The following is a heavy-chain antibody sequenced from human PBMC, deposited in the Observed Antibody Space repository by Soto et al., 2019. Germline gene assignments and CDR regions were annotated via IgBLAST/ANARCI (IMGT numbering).Heavy chain of an antibody. CDR1: GFTFSDYY. CDR2: ISSSSSYT. J-gene: IGHJ4*02. Sequence: GGSLRLSCAASGFTFSDYYMSWIRQAPGKGLEWVSYISSSSSYTNYADSVKGRFTISRDNAKNSLYLQMNSLRAEDTAVYYCARVNRPGIAAAGTGYYFDYWGQGTLVTVSS. CDR3: ARVNRPGIAAAGTGYYFDY. V-gene: IGHV3-11*06. D-gene: IGHD6-13*01.